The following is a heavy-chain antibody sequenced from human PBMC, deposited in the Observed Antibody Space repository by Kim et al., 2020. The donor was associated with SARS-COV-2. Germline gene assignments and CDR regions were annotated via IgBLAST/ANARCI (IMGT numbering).Heavy chain of an antibody. CDR1: GGSSSGYY. CDR3: AQYYGWGSYYGGYTFYGMDV. D-gene: IGHD3-10*01. Sequence: SETLSLTCAVYGGSSSGYYWSWIRQPTGKGLEWIGDISHSGSTNYNPSLKSRVTLSIDTSKNQFSLNLSSVTAADTALYYCAQYYGWGSYYGGYTFYGMDVWGQGTTVTVSS. CDR2: ISHSGST. V-gene: IGHV4-34*01. J-gene: IGHJ6*02.